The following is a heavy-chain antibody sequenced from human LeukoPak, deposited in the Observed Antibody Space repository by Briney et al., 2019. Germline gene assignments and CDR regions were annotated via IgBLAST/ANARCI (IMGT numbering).Heavy chain of an antibody. J-gene: IGHJ4*02. D-gene: IGHD4-23*01. V-gene: IGHV3-48*03. CDR3: ARDIYAGSFDY. CDR2: ISRSGSTI. Sequence: PGGSVRLSCAASGFTFSNFEMNWVRQAPGKGLEWVSYISRSGSTISYADSVKGRFALSRDTAKNSLYLQMNSLRAEDTAVYYCARDIYAGSFDYWGERSLDTVSS. CDR1: GFTFSNFE.